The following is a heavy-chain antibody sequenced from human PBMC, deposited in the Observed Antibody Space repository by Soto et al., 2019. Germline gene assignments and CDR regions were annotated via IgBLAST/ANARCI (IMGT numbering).Heavy chain of an antibody. V-gene: IGHV1-69*02. CDR1: GGTFSSYT. D-gene: IGHD2-21*02. CDR3: ARDDGLAYCGGDCYS. CDR2: IIPIVGIT. J-gene: IGHJ4*02. Sequence: SVKVSCKASGGTFSSYTISWVRQAPGPGLEWMGRIIPIVGITKYAQKFQGRVTITADKSTSTAYMELSSLRSEDTAVYYCARDDGLAYCGGDCYSWGQGTLVTVSS.